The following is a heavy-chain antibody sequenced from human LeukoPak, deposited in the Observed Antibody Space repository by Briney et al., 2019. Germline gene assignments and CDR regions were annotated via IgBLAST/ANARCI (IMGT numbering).Heavy chain of an antibody. J-gene: IGHJ5*02. CDR2: LYSGGNT. CDR3: AKGGYNWFDP. Sequence: GGSLRLSCAASGFSVSSNYMSWVRQAPGKGLEWVSVLYSGGNTHYADSVNGRFTISRDNSKNTLYLQMNSLRAEDTAVYYCAKGGYNWFDPWGHGTLVTVSS. CDR1: GFSVSSNY. V-gene: IGHV3-53*01.